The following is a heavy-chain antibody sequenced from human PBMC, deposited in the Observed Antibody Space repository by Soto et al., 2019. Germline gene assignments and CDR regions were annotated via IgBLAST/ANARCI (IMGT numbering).Heavy chain of an antibody. J-gene: IGHJ4*02. CDR1: GFSFNSYW. Sequence: EVQLVESGGGLVQPGGSLRLSCAASGFSFNSYWMHWVRQVPGKGLVWVSRINSDGTKTSYADSVKGRFTIARDNAKDTLYLEMNSLRPEDTAMYYCARVGVGAYYFVDWGQGTLVTVSS. CDR3: ARVGVGAYYFVD. V-gene: IGHV3-74*01. D-gene: IGHD1-26*01. CDR2: INSDGTKT.